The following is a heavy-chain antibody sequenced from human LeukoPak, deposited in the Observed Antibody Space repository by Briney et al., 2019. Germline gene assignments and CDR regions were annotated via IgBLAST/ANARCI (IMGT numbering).Heavy chain of an antibody. CDR3: ARGSSTSLRDAFDI. V-gene: IGHV1-2*02. CDR2: INPNSGGT. D-gene: IGHD2-2*01. J-gene: IGHJ3*02. CDR1: GYTFTGYY. Sequence: GASVKVSCKASGYTFTGYYMHWVRQAPGQGLEWMGWINPNSGGTNYTQKFQGRVTMTRDTSISTAYMELSRLRSDDTAVYYCARGSSTSLRDAFDIWGQGTMVTVSS.